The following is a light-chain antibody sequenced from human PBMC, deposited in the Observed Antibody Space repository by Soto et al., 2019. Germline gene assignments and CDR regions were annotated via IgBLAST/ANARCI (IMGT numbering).Light chain of an antibody. CDR3: QQYNNWPPWT. CDR1: QSVSSN. V-gene: IGKV3-15*01. CDR2: GAS. J-gene: IGKJ1*01. Sequence: EIVMTQSPATLSVSPGERATLSCRASQSVSSNLAWYQQRRGLAPRLLIYGASTRATGIPARFSGSGSGTAFTLTISSLQSEDFALYYCQQYNNWPPWTFDQGTKVEIK.